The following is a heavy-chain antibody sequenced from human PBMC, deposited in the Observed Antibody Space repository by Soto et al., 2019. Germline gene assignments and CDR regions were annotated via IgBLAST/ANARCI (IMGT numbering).Heavy chain of an antibody. CDR1: GFTFSSYA. V-gene: IGHV3-23*01. CDR3: AKGPGSGSYYSAYYYYYMDV. CDR2: ISGSGGST. Sequence: EVQLLESGGGLVQPGGSLRLSCAASGFTFSSYAMSWVRQAPGKGLQWVPGISGSGGSTYFADSVKGRFTISRDNSENTLYLQMSSLRAEDTAVYYCAKGPGSGSYYSAYYYYYMDVWGKGTTVTVSS. D-gene: IGHD3-10*01. J-gene: IGHJ6*03.